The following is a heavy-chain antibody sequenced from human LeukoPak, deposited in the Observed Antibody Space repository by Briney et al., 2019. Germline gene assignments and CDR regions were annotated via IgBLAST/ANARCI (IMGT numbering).Heavy chain of an antibody. Sequence: PSETLCLSCTVSGGSISSGCYCWGWIRQPRGKGLEWLRRIYYGGSTYYYPSLKSRVTTSVDTTNTQYSQKLSAVAAADTAVYYCARRESGYRIDYWGQGTLVTVSS. D-gene: IGHD3-22*01. J-gene: IGHJ4*02. CDR3: ARRESGYRIDY. CDR2: IYYGGST. V-gene: IGHV4-39*01. CDR1: GGSISSGCYC.